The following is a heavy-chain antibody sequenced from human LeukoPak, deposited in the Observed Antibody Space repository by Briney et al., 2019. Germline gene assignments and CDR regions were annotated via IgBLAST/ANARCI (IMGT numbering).Heavy chain of an antibody. Sequence: GGSLRLSCAASGFTFNIYAMNWVRQAPGKGLEWISSISYSAAGTYYADSVKGRFSISRDNSKKIVYLQMNSLRAEDTAVYYCARAGRSMCSSTSCYDSGTYYYYMDVWGKGTTVTISS. D-gene: IGHD2-2*01. CDR1: GFTFNIYA. CDR3: ARAGRSMCSSTSCYDSGTYYYYMDV. CDR2: ISYSAAGT. J-gene: IGHJ6*03. V-gene: IGHV3-23*01.